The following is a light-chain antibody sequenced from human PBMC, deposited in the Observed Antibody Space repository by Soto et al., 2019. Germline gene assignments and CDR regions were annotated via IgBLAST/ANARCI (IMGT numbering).Light chain of an antibody. CDR2: GAS. J-gene: IGKJ1*01. CDR1: QSVSNDF. V-gene: IGKV3-20*01. CDR3: QQYGSSPPRT. Sequence: EIVLTQSPGILSLSPGERATLSCRASQSVSNDFLAWYQQKPGQAPRLLIYGASTRATDVPDRFSGSGSGADFTLSISRLEPEDFAVYYGQQYGSSPPRTFSQGTKVEMK.